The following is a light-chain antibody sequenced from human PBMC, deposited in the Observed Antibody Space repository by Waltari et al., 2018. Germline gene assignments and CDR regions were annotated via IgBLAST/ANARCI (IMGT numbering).Light chain of an antibody. Sequence: QSALTQPASVSGSPGQSITISCTGTSSDIGYYIYFSWYQQHPGKAPKLMIYDVSNRPSGVSNRFSGSKSGNTASLTISGLQAEDEADYYCSSYTTSSTVVFGGGTKLTVL. CDR2: DVS. J-gene: IGLJ2*01. V-gene: IGLV2-14*03. CDR1: SSDIGYYIY. CDR3: SSYTTSSTVV.